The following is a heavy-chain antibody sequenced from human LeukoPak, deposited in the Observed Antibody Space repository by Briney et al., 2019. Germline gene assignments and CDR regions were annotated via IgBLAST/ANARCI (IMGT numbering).Heavy chain of an antibody. CDR1: GFTLSSYN. V-gene: IGHV3-21*01. J-gene: IGHJ6*03. CDR2: ISSSSSYI. Sequence: GGSLRLSCAASGFTLSSYNMKWVRQAPGKGLEWVSSISSSSSYIYYADSVKGRFTISRDNAKNSLYLQMNSLRAEDTAVYYCARGDGYYYYMDVWGKGTTVTVSS. CDR3: ARGDGYYYYMDV. D-gene: IGHD5-24*01.